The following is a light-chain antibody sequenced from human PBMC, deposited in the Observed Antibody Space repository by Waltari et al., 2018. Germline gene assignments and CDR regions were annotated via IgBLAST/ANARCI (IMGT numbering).Light chain of an antibody. CDR1: TSDVGNYNY. J-gene: IGLJ2*01. V-gene: IGLV2-11*01. CDR2: DVT. CDR3: CSFAGTNIFVL. Sequence: QSVLTQPRSVSGSPGQSVTISCTGTTSDVGNYNYVSWYQHHPGKAPKVIIYDVTKRPSGVPDRFSGSKSGNTASLTVSGIQAEDEADYYCCSFAGTNIFVLFGGGTRLTVL.